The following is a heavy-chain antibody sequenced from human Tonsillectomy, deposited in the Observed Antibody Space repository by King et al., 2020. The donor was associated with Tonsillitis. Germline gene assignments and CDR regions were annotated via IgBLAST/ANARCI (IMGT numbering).Heavy chain of an antibody. CDR1: GYTFTAYY. Sequence: QLVQSGAEVKKPGASLKVSCKASGYTFTAYYMHWVRQAPVQGLEWMGWINPFSGGTDYAQKFLGRVTMTRDTSISTAYMELSRLSSDDTAVYYCAREGGYKDVWGKGTTVTVSS. V-gene: IGHV1-2*02. CDR3: AREGGYKDV. D-gene: IGHD1-14*01. CDR2: INPFSGGT. J-gene: IGHJ6*04.